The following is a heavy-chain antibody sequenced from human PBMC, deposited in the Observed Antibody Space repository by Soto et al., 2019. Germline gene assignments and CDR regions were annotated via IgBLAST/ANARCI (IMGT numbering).Heavy chain of an antibody. D-gene: IGHD3-10*01. Sequence: EVQLVESGGGWIQPGGSLRLSCAASGLTVSSNYMSWVRQAPGKGLEWVSVIYSGGSTYYADSVKGRFTISRDKSKNTLYLQMNGLRAEATGVDDCASHITMDPLLLYWGEGTLVTVSS. J-gene: IGHJ4*02. CDR3: ASHITMDPLLLY. CDR2: IYSGGST. CDR1: GLTVSSNY. V-gene: IGHV3-53*01.